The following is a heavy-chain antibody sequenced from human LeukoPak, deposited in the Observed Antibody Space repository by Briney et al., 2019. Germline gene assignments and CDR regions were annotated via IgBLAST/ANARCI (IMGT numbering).Heavy chain of an antibody. CDR1: GFTFSSYW. V-gene: IGHV3-7*01. CDR3: AREFSSGSIAAAGTFPLYVDY. CDR2: IKQDGSEK. D-gene: IGHD6-13*01. J-gene: IGHJ4*02. Sequence: GGSLRLSCAASGFTFSSYWMSWVRQAPGKGLEWVANIKQDGSEKYYVDSVKGRFTISRDNAKNSLYLQMNSLRAEDTAVYYCAREFSSGSIAAAGTFPLYVDYWGQGTLVTVSS.